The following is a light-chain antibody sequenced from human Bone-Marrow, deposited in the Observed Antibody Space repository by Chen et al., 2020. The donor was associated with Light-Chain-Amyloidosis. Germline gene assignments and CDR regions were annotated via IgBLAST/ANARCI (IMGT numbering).Light chain of an antibody. Sequence: SSVLPQPSSVSVAPGQPATIACWGNNIRSTSVHWYQQTPGQAPLLVVYDDSDRPSGIPERLSGANSGNTATLTISRVEAGDEADYYCQVWDRSSDRPVFGGGTKLTVL. J-gene: IGLJ3*02. CDR3: QVWDRSSDRPV. CDR1: NIRSTS. CDR2: DDS. V-gene: IGLV3-21*02.